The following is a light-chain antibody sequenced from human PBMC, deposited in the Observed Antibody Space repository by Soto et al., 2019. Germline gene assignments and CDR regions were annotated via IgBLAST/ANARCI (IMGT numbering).Light chain of an antibody. CDR3: QQSYSSLVYN. V-gene: IGKV1-39*01. Sequence: DIQMTQSPSSLSASVGDRVTITCRASQNIGTSLNWYQQKPGKAPTALIYKASTMQGGVPSRFSGSGSGTDFTLTISSLQPEDSATCYCQQSYSSLVYNFGPGTKLQIK. J-gene: IGKJ2*01. CDR1: QNIGTS. CDR2: KAS.